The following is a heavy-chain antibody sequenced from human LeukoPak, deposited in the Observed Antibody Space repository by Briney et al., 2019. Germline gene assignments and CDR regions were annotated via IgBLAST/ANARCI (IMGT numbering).Heavy chain of an antibody. CDR2: INPNSGYT. V-gene: IGHV1-8*01. Sequence: ASVKVSCKASGYTFTNYDINWVRQATGQGLEWMGWINPNSGYTGYAQKFQGRVIITRNTSISTVYMELSSLTSEDTAVYYCARGEGVRFLEWLNWFDPWGQGTLVTVSS. CDR3: ARGEGVRFLEWLNWFDP. CDR1: GYTFTNYD. J-gene: IGHJ5*02. D-gene: IGHD3-3*01.